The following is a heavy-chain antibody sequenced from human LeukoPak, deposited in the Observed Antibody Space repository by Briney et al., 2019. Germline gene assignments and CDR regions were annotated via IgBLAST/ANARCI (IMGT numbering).Heavy chain of an antibody. D-gene: IGHD5-12*01. V-gene: IGHV4-34*01. Sequence: KPSETPSLTCAVYGGSFSGYYWSWIRQPPGKGLEWIGEINHSGSTNYNPSLKSRVTISVDTSKNQFSLKLSSVTAADTAVYYCARGYSGYDPLDYWGQGTLVTVSS. CDR2: INHSGST. CDR1: GGSFSGYY. CDR3: ARGYSGYDPLDY. J-gene: IGHJ4*02.